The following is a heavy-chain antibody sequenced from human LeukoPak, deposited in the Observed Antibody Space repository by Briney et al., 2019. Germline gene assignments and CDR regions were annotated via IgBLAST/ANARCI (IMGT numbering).Heavy chain of an antibody. CDR1: GFTFSSYA. D-gene: IGHD2-2*01. CDR3: ANTVVPAVTYYFDY. Sequence: GGSLRLSCAASGFTFSSYAMHWVRQAPGKGLEWVAVISYDGSNKYYADSVKGRFTISRDNSKNTLYLQMNSLRAEDTAVYYCANTVVPAVTYYFDYWGQGTLVTVSS. J-gene: IGHJ4*02. CDR2: ISYDGSNK. V-gene: IGHV3-30*04.